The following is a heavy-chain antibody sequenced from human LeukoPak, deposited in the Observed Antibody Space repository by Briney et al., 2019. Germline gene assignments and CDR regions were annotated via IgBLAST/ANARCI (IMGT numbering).Heavy chain of an antibody. CDR2: IYPGDSDT. CDR3: ARPYSSGYYTQYDAFDI. J-gene: IGHJ3*02. Sequence: PGESLKISCKGSGYSFTSYWIGWVRQMPGKGLEWMGIIYPGDSDTRYSPSFQGQVTISADKSISTAYLQWSSLKASDTAMYYWARPYSSGYYTQYDAFDIWGQGTMVTVSS. D-gene: IGHD3-22*01. V-gene: IGHV5-51*03. CDR1: GYSFTSYW.